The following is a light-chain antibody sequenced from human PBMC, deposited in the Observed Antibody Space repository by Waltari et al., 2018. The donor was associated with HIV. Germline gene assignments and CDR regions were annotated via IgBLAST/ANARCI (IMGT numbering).Light chain of an antibody. CDR1: HIGSTR. V-gene: IGLV3-21*02. J-gene: IGLJ3*02. CDR2: DDS. CDR3: QVCDSRRDWL. Sequence: SNVLTQPPSVSVAPGQTARITCGGNHIGSTRAHWYQQKPGQAPVVVVFDDSDRPSGIPERFSGSNSANTATLTSSTVEAGDEADYYCQVCDSRRDWLFGGGTKLTVL.